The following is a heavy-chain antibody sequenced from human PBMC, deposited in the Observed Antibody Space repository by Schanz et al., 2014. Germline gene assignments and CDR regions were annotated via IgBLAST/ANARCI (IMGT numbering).Heavy chain of an antibody. CDR3: TKGRTFGR. J-gene: IGHJ4*02. V-gene: IGHV1-8*01. Sequence: QVQLVQSGAEVKKPGASARVSCKASGYSFTTYDVNWVRQATGQGLEWMGWMNPTTGNRGYAQRFQGRVTMTRNTSITTAYLELSSLRSGDTAVYYCTKGRTFGRWGQGTLVTVSS. CDR1: GYSFTTYD. CDR2: MNPTTGNR. D-gene: IGHD3-16*01.